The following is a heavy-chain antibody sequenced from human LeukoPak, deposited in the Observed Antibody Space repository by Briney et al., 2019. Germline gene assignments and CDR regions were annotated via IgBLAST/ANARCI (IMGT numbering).Heavy chain of an antibody. CDR3: ARDFAAAGTWGH. J-gene: IGHJ4*02. V-gene: IGHV1-18*01. CDR1: GYTFTSYG. Sequence: ASVKVSCKASGYTFTSYGISWVRQAPGQGLEWMGWISAYNGNTNYAQTLQGRVTMTTDTSTSTAYMELRSLRSDDTAVYYCARDFAAAGTWGHWGQGTLVIVSS. CDR2: ISAYNGNT. D-gene: IGHD6-13*01.